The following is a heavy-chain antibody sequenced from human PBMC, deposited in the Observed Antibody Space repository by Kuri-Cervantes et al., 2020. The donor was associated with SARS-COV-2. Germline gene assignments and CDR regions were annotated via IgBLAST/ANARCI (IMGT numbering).Heavy chain of an antibody. CDR1: GYSISSGYY. V-gene: IGHV4-38-2*01. J-gene: IGHJ4*02. CDR2: IYHSGST. Sequence: GSLRLSCAVSGYSISSGYYWGWIRQPPGKGLEWIGSIYHSGSTYYNPSLKSRVTISVDTSKNQFSLKLSSVTAADTAVYYCARKGLWSGYLNWGQGTPVTVSS. CDR3: ARKGLWSGYLN. D-gene: IGHD3-3*01.